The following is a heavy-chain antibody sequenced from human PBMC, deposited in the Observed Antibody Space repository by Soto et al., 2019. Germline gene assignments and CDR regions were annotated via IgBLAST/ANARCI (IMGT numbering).Heavy chain of an antibody. CDR3: ARGQRFYDWFEP. CDR1: GGSMSSYY. D-gene: IGHD3-3*01. CDR2: VYSSGGT. J-gene: IGHJ5*02. Sequence: PSETLSLTCTVSGGSMSSYYWTWIRQPAGKGLEWIGRVYSSGGTHYNPSLKSRVTISLDTSKNQFSLRLISVTDADTAVYYCARGQRFYDWFEPWGEGTLVTVSS. V-gene: IGHV4-4*07.